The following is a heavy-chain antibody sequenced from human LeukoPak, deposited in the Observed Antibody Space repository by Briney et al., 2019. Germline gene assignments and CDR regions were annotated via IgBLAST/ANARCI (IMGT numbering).Heavy chain of an antibody. CDR2: ISYDGSNK. D-gene: IGHD3-22*01. J-gene: IGHJ4*02. V-gene: IGHV3-30*18. CDR3: AKDRRNYYYDSSGYYFGGLDY. CDR1: GFSFSSYG. Sequence: GGSLRLSCAASGFSFSSYGMHWVRQAPGKGLEWVAVISYDGSNKYYADSVKGRFTISRDNSKNTLYLQMNSLRAEDTAVYYCAKDRRNYYYDSSGYYFGGLDYWGQGTLVTVSS.